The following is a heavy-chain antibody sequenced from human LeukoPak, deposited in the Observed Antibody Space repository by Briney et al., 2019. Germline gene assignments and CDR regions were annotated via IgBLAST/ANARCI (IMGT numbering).Heavy chain of an antibody. D-gene: IGHD3-22*01. CDR1: GGSISSGDYY. J-gene: IGHJ4*02. CDR3: ARGYCDSTSDY. Sequence: MASETLSLTCTVSGGSISSGDYYWSWIRQPPGKGLEWIGYIYYSGSTYYNPSLKSRVTISVDTSKNQFSLKLSSVTAADTAVYYCARGYCDSTSDYWGQGTLVTVSS. V-gene: IGHV4-30-4*01. CDR2: IYYSGST.